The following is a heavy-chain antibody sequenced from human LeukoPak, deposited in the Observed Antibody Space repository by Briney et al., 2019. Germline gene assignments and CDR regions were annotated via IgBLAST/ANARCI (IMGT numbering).Heavy chain of an antibody. CDR3: ARDLEWILFDY. CDR1: GFTFSTYW. Sequence: GGSLRLCCAASGFTFSTYWMHWVRQAPGKGLVWVARIRPEGTTTAYADSVKGRFTISRDNAKNTLFLQMNSLSAEDTAVYYCARDLEWILFDYWGQGTLVTVSS. D-gene: IGHD3-3*01. J-gene: IGHJ4*02. CDR2: IRPEGTTT. V-gene: IGHV3-74*03.